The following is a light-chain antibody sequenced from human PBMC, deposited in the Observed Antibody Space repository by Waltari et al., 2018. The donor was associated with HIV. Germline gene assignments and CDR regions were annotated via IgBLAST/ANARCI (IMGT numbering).Light chain of an antibody. CDR1: TPNLGATFD. CDR3: QSYDNVLTAVI. Sequence: QSVLTQPPSVSGAPGQTVTVSCPGSTPNLGATFDVHWYQHLPGTAPKLLMYGNNNRPSGVPARFSGSRSGSSASLAITGLQAEDEADYYCQSYDNVLTAVIFGGGTKVTVL. V-gene: IGLV1-40*01. CDR2: GNN. J-gene: IGLJ2*01.